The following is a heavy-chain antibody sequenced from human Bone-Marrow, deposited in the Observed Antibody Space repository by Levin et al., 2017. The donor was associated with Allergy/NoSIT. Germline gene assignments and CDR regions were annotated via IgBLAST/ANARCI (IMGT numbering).Heavy chain of an antibody. D-gene: IGHD4-11*01. CDR1: GFTFSRYS. J-gene: IGHJ4*02. CDR3: AKGYNDYI. V-gene: IGHV3-23*01. CDR2: ITNRDET. Sequence: GASVKVSCATSGFTFSRYSMTWVRQAPGKGLEWVADITNRDETHYADFVTGRFTISRDISKNTLFLHVNSLRVEDTAVYYCAKGYNDYIWGQGVLLTVSS.